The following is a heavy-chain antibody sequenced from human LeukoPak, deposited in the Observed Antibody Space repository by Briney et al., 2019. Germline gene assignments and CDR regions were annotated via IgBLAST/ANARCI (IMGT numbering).Heavy chain of an antibody. CDR1: GFTLSSHW. J-gene: IGHJ5*01. Sequence: GGSLRLPCAASGFTLSSHWMHWVRQAPGKGLMWVSRIHRDGTRTTYADSVKGRFIISRDDAKGTVHLQMNSLKGEDTAIYYCARGGAFSHGSIDSWGQGTLVTVSS. CDR3: ARGGAFSHGSIDS. D-gene: IGHD3-10*01. V-gene: IGHV3-74*01. CDR2: IHRDGTRT.